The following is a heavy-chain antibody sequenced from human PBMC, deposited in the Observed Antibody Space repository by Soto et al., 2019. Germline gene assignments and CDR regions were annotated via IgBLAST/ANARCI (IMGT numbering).Heavy chain of an antibody. CDR1: GGSISSYY. CDR2: IYYSGST. D-gene: IGHD2-2*01. CDR3: ARGPDIVLVPAALGAFDI. J-gene: IGHJ3*02. V-gene: IGHV4-59*08. Sequence: SETLSLTCTVSGGSISSYYWSWIRQPPGKGLEWIGYIYYSGSTNYNPSLKSRVTISVGTSKNQFSLKLSSVTAADTAVFYCARGPDIVLVPAALGAFDIWGQGTMVTVSS.